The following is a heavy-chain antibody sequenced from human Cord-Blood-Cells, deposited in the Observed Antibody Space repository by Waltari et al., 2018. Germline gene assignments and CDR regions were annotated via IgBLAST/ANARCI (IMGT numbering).Heavy chain of an antibody. CDR1: GFTFSSSG. J-gene: IGHJ4*02. V-gene: IGHV3-30*18. D-gene: IGHD1-26*01. Sequence: QVQLVESGGGVVQPGRPLRLSCAASGFTFSSSGMHWVRQAPGKGLEWVAVISYDGSNKYYADSVKGRFTISRDNSKNTLYLQMNSLRAEDTAVYYCAKDVSEWGYYLWGQGTLVTVSS. CDR3: AKDVSEWGYYL. CDR2: ISYDGSNK.